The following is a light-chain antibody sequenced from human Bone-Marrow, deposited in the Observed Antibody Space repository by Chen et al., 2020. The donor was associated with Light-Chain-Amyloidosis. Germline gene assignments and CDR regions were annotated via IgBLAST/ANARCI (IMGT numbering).Light chain of an antibody. J-gene: IGKJ4*01. CDR2: AAS. Sequence: AIRLIQSPSSLSASTGDIVTITCRASQGITNYLAWYQQRPGEAPHLLISAASTLHSGVPSRFDGTGSGTDFTLTSTSLQSEDFATYFCQQYYTYPLTFGGGTKVDI. V-gene: IGKV1-8*01. CDR1: QGITNY. CDR3: QQYYTYPLT.